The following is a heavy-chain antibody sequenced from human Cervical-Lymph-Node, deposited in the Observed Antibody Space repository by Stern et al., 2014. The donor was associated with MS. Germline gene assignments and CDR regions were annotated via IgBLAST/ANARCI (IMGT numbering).Heavy chain of an antibody. CDR3: ARGKYVSITSDDAFDI. CDR1: GGPLKNLA. V-gene: IGHV1-69*01. Sequence: PLVQSGAEVKKPGSSVKVSCKASGGPLKNLAISWVRQAPGQGLEWLGGIFPIFGTSTYAQKFQGRLTITADESTSTTFMDLSSLRSEDTAVYFCARGKYVSITSDDAFDIWGQGTLVTVSS. CDR2: IFPIFGTS. D-gene: IGHD2-21*01. J-gene: IGHJ3*02.